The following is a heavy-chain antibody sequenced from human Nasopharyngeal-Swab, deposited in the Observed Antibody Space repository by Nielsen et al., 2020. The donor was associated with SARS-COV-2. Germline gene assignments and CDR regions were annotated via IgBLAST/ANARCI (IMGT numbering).Heavy chain of an antibody. J-gene: IGHJ4*02. D-gene: IGHD6-13*01. CDR3: VRSSSWYYFDY. Sequence: SETLSLTCTVSGDSIAYSTFYWGWIRQPPGKGLAWIGNIYYNGNTYQNPSPKSRLTISVDKSKNQFSLQLSSVTAADTAVYYCVRSSSWYYFDYWAQGTQVTVSS. CDR1: GDSIAYSTFY. CDR2: IYYNGNT. V-gene: IGHV4-39*01.